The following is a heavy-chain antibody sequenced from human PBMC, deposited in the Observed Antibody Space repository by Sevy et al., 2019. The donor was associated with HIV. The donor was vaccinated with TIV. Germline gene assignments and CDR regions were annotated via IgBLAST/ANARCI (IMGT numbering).Heavy chain of an antibody. CDR3: ARAYSGGWPQGAWTDY. J-gene: IGHJ4*02. Sequence: GESLKISCAASGFTFSVYSMNWVRQAPGRGLEWVSYISRTSRTIYYADSVLGRFTISRDNAKNSLYLQMNGLSPEDTAMYYCARAYSGGWPQGAWTDYWGQGTLVTVSS. CDR1: GFTFSVYS. V-gene: IGHV3-48*01. CDR2: ISRTSRTI. D-gene: IGHD6-19*01.